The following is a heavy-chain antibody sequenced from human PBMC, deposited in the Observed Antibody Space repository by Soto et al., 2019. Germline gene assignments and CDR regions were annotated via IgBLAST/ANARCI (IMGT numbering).Heavy chain of an antibody. J-gene: IGHJ6*02. CDR2: IYYSGST. Sequence: PSETLSLTCPVSGYSISSYYWTWIRQPPGKGLELIGYIYYSGSTRYNPSLKSRVTISVDMSKNQFSLKLSSVIAADTAVYYCARAYGGFDNGLDVWGQGTAVTVSS. CDR1: GYSISSYY. CDR3: ARAYGGFDNGLDV. V-gene: IGHV4-59*01. D-gene: IGHD5-12*01.